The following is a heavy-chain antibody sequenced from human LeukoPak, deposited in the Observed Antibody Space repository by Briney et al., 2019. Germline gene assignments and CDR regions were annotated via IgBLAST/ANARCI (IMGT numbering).Heavy chain of an antibody. Sequence: VGSLRPSGAASGFTFSSCSMNWVRQAPGKGLEWVSSIYSDSSIMYYAESVNGRFTIPRDNTRNSLYLQMNSLRAEDTAVFYWIRDLFDDYSLDYWGQGALVTVSS. D-gene: IGHD3-16*01. CDR2: IYSDSSIM. CDR1: GFTFSSCS. J-gene: IGHJ4*02. CDR3: IRDLFDDYSLDY. V-gene: IGHV3-21*01.